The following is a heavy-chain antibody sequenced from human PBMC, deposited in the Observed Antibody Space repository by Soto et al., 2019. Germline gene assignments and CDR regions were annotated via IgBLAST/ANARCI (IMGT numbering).Heavy chain of an antibody. V-gene: IGHV4-39*01. CDR2: IYYSGST. CDR3: ARQGAAAAGTGGGYYYYGTDG. D-gene: IGHD6-13*01. J-gene: IGHJ6*04. Sequence: PGKGLEWIGSIYYSGSTYYNPSLKSRVTISVDTSKNQFSLKLSSVTAADTAVYYCARQGAAAAGTGGGYYYYGTDGWV.